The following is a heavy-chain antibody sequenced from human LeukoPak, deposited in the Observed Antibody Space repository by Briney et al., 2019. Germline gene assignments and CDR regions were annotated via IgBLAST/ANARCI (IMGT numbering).Heavy chain of an antibody. Sequence: SVKVSCKASGGTFSSYAISWVRQAPGQGLEWMGRIIPIFGAANYAQRFQGRVTITTDESTSTAYMELSSLRSEDTAVYYCARDKEYYFDYWGQGTLVTVSS. CDR1: GGTFSSYA. D-gene: IGHD3-10*01. V-gene: IGHV1-69*05. CDR3: ARDKEYYFDY. CDR2: IIPIFGAA. J-gene: IGHJ4*02.